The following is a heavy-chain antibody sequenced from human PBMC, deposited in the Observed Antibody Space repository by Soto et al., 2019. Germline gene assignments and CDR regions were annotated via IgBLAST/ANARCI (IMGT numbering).Heavy chain of an antibody. CDR3: ARPGVSDFWGGYYILEDYYYGVEV. V-gene: IGHV4-39*01. Sequence: SETLSLTCTVSGGSISSSSYYWGWIRQPPGKGLEWIGSIYYSGSTYYNPSLKSRVTISVDTSKNQFSLKLSSVTAADTAVYYCARPGVSDFWGGYYILEDYYYGVEVWGQGATVSVSS. D-gene: IGHD3-3*01. CDR1: GGSISSSSYY. J-gene: IGHJ6*02. CDR2: IYYSGST.